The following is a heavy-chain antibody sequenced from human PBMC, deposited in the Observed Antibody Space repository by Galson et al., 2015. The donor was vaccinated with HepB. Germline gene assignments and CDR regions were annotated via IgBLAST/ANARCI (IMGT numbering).Heavy chain of an antibody. J-gene: IGHJ4*02. Sequence: SLRLSRAASGFDFVRTTMNWVRQTPGKGLEWVSSITRTSNSINYADSVKGRLPVSRDNSKNFLYLQMSSLRVEDTAVYYCVREGGYDYFWGTYSGAYFESWGQGARVTVS. D-gene: IGHD3-16*01. V-gene: IGHV3-21*06. CDR2: ITRTSNSI. CDR1: GFDFVRTT. CDR3: VREGGYDYFWGTYSGAYFES.